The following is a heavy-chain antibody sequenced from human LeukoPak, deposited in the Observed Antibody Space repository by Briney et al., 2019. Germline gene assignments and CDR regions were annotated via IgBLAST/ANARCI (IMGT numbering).Heavy chain of an antibody. D-gene: IGHD4-17*01. CDR2: ISSDGSRT. CDR1: GFAFSTYW. J-gene: IGHJ6*02. V-gene: IGHV3-74*01. CDR3: ARNAYGAQTPSDV. Sequence: TGGSLRLSCAASGFAFSTYWIHWVRQVPGKGLVWFSRISSDGSRTDYADSVKGRFSISRDNAKNSLYLQMNSLRAEDTAVYYCARNAYGAQTPSDVWGQGTTVTVSS.